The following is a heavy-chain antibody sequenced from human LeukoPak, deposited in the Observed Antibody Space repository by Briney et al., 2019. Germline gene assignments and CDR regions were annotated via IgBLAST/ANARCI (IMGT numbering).Heavy chain of an antibody. CDR2: VHLSGRT. CDR3: AREGGPYRPLDY. V-gene: IGHV4-4*02. J-gene: IGHJ4*02. CDR1: GGSISTTNW. Sequence: PSGTLSLTCGVSGGSISTTNWWTWVRQPPGEGLEWIGEVHLSGRTHYNPSLESRVTMSVDMSENHISLRLTSVTAAGTAVYYCAREGGPYRPLDYSGQGTLVTVSS.